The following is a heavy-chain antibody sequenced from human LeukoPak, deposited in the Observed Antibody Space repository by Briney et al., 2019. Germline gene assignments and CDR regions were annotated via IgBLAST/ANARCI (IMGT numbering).Heavy chain of an antibody. V-gene: IGHV7-4-1*02. J-gene: IGHJ4*02. CDR2: INTNTGSP. Sequence: ASVKVSCKASGYTFTKYPMNWVRQAPGQGPEYMGCINTNTGSPVYAQDFIGRFVFSLDTSVSTAYLQISDLKAEDTAVYYCARARGTEWMDYWGQGTLVTVSS. CDR1: GYTFTKYP. D-gene: IGHD3-16*01. CDR3: ARARGTEWMDY.